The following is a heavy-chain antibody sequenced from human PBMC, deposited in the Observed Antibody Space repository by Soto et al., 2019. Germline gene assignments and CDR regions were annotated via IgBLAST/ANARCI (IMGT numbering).Heavy chain of an antibody. CDR2: INPFDGSR. J-gene: IGHJ4*02. Sequence: ASVKVSCKASGYLFTSYCSHWVRQAPGQGLEWMGWINPFDGSRMFAQSFQGRVTMTRDTSTSTVYMEVSSLRSEDTAVYYCSRVDPGETSPFDHWGQGTLVTVSS. V-gene: IGHV1-46*03. D-gene: IGHD3-10*01. CDR3: SRVDPGETSPFDH. CDR1: GYLFTSYC.